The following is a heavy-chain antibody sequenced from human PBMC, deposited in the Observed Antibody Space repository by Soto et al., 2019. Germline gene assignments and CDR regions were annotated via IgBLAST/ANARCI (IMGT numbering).Heavy chain of an antibody. CDR3: ARDAVSYHPMYYFDY. Sequence: QVQLVQSGAEVKKPGASVKVSCKASGYTFTSYAMHWVRQAPGQRLEWMGWINAGNGNTKYSQKFQGRVTITGDTSASTAYRELSSLRAEDTAVYYCARDAVSYHPMYYFDYWGQGTLVTVS. CDR2: INAGNGNT. CDR1: GYTFTSYA. J-gene: IGHJ4*02. V-gene: IGHV1-3*01. D-gene: IGHD1-26*01.